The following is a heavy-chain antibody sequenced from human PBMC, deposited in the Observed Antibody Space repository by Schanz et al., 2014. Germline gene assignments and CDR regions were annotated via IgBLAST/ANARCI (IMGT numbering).Heavy chain of an antibody. D-gene: IGHD4-17*01. CDR3: ARGYGDSPTDF. CDR1: GGTFSSYS. V-gene: IGHV1-69*04. Sequence: QVQLVQSGAEVKKPGASVKVSCKASGGTFSSYSISWVRQAPGQGLEWMGRIIPILGIANYAQKFQGRVTNTADKSTSTAYMDLSSLRSEDTAVYYCARGYGDSPTDFWGQGTLVTVSS. J-gene: IGHJ4*02. CDR2: IIPILGIA.